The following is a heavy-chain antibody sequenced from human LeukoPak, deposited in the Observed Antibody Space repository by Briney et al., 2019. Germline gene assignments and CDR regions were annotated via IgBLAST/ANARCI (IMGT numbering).Heavy chain of an antibody. V-gene: IGHV1-18*01. CDR2: ISAYNGNT. D-gene: IGHD3-10*01. CDR1: GYTFTSYG. CDR3: ARGRRNPYYYGSGSYSV. J-gene: IGHJ4*02. Sequence: GASVKVSCKASGYTFTSYGISWVRQAPGQGLEWMGWISAYNGNTNYAQKLQGRVTMTTDTSTSTAYMELRSLRSDDTAVYYCARGRRNPYYYGSGSYSVWGQGTLVTVSP.